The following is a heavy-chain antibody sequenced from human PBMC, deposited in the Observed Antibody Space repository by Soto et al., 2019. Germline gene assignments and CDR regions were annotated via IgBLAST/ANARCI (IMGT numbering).Heavy chain of an antibody. CDR1: GYTFTSYY. V-gene: IGHV1-46*01. J-gene: IGHJ6*02. CDR3: ARDLPDRVLRYFDWLLVGYYYGMDV. D-gene: IGHD3-9*01. Sequence: ASVKVSCKASGYTFTSYYMHWVRQAPGQGLEWMGIINPSGGSTSYAQKFQGRVTMTRDTSTSTVYMELSSLRSEDTAVYYCARDLPDRVLRYFDWLLVGYYYGMDVWGQGTTVTVSS. CDR2: INPSGGST.